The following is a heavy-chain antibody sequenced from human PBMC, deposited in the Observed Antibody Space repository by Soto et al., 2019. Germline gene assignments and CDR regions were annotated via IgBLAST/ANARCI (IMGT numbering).Heavy chain of an antibody. CDR3: ARGLVLGNWFDP. Sequence: ASVKVSCKASGYTFTSYDINWVRQATGQGLEWMGWMNPNSGNTGHAQKFQGRVTMTRNTPISTAYMELSSLRSEDTAVYYCARGLVLGNWFDPWGQGTLVTVSS. J-gene: IGHJ5*02. CDR2: MNPNSGNT. D-gene: IGHD6-13*01. CDR1: GYTFTSYD. V-gene: IGHV1-8*01.